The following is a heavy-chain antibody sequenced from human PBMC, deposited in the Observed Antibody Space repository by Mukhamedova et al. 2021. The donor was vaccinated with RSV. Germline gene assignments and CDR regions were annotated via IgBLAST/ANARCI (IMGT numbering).Heavy chain of an antibody. D-gene: IGHD6-13*01. Sequence: GKGLEWVSYISSSGTTVYYADSVKGRFTVSRDNAKNSLFLQMSSLRAEDTAVYYCARVRRSWSPDYWGQGTLVTVSS. CDR3: ARVRRSWSPDY. J-gene: IGHJ4*02. CDR2: ISSSGTTV. V-gene: IGHV3-48*03.